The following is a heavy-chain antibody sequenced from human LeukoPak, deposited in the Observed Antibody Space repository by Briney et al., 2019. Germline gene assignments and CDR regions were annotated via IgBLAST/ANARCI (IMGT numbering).Heavy chain of an antibody. CDR2: IYYSGST. CDR1: GGSISSYY. CDR3: ARERPNYYDSSGYYSKNYYYYMDV. D-gene: IGHD3-22*01. J-gene: IGHJ6*03. Sequence: SETLSLTCTVSGGSISSYYWSWIRQPPGKGLEWIGYIYYSGSTNYNPSLKSRVTISVDTSKNQFSLKLSSVTAADTAVYYCARERPNYYDSSGYYSKNYYYYMDVWGKGTRSPSP. V-gene: IGHV4-59*01.